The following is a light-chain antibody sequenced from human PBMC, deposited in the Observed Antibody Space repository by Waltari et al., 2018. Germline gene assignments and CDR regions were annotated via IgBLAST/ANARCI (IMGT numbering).Light chain of an antibody. CDR2: TAS. Sequence: EIVMTQSQATLSVSPGDRANISCRASQSVNSNLAWYQQKPGQAPRLLIYTASTRATGVPARFSGSGSGTHFTLTISSLQSEDFAVYYCQQYDNWPPYTFGQGTNLEIK. V-gene: IGKV3-15*01. CDR1: QSVNSN. J-gene: IGKJ2*01. CDR3: QQYDNWPPYT.